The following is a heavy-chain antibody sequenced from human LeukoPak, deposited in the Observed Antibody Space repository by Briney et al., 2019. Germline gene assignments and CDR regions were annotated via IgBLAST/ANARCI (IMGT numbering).Heavy chain of an antibody. CDR2: ISYDGSNE. D-gene: IGHD3-10*01. CDR1: GFTFNYYS. V-gene: IGHV3-30*04. J-gene: IGHJ6*03. Sequence: GGSLRLSCAASGFTFNYYSMHWVRQAPGKGLEWVAGISYDGSNEYYADAMKGRFTISRDNSKNTLYLQMSSLRAEDTAVYYCARVYYGSGSLHYYYYYMDVWGKGTTVTISS. CDR3: ARVYYGSGSLHYYYYYMDV.